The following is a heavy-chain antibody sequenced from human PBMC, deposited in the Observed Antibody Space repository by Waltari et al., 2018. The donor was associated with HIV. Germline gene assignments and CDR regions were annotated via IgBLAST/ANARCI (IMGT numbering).Heavy chain of an antibody. J-gene: IGHJ4*02. D-gene: IGHD2-15*01. CDR2: IYYRGST. V-gene: IGHV4-31*03. CDR3: AGIVVAEAAQFDT. CDR1: GGSISSGGYY. Sequence: QVQLQESGPGLVKPSQTLSLTCTVSGGSISSGGYYWSWIRQHPGKGLEWIGYIYYRGSTSYNPSLKSRLTIAVDTSKNQFSLHLRSVTAADTAVYYCAGIVVAEAAQFDTWGQGTLVTVSS.